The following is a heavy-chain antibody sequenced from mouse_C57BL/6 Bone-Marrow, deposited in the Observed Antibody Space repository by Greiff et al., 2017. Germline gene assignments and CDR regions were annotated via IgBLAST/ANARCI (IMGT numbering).Heavy chain of an antibody. D-gene: IGHD1-1*01. V-gene: IGHV7-3*01. CDR3: ARLELLRYYYAMDY. J-gene: IGHJ4*01. CDR1: GFTFTDYY. Sequence: EVQLVESGGGLVQPGGSLSLSCAASGFTFTDYYMSWVRQPPGKALEWLGFIRNKANGYTTEYSASVKGRFTISRDNSQSILYLQMNALRAEDSATYYCARLELLRYYYAMDYWGQGTSVTVSS. CDR2: IRNKANGYTT.